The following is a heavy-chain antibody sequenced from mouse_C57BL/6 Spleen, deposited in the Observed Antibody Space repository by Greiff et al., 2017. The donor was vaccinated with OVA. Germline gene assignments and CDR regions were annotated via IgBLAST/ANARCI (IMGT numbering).Heavy chain of an antibody. J-gene: IGHJ2*01. V-gene: IGHV10-3*01. CDR2: IRSKSSNYAT. Sequence: EVQRVESGGGLVQPKGSLKLSCAASGFTFNTYAMHWVRQAPGKGLEWVARIRSKSSNYATYYADSVKDRFTISRGDSKSMRYLQMNNLKTEDTAMYYCVRDLGPYFDYWGQGTTLTVSS. CDR1: GFTFNTYA. CDR3: VRDLGPYFDY. D-gene: IGHD4-1*01.